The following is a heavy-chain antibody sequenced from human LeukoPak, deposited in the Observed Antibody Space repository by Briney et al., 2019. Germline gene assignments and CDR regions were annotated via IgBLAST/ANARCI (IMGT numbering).Heavy chain of an antibody. CDR3: ARGIAAAGTFDS. Sequence: PSETLSLTCTVPGASISSYYWSWIRQPAGKGLEWIGRTYTSGSTNYNPSLKSRVTMSVDTSKNQFSLKVNSVTAADTAVYYCARGIAAAGTFDSWGQGTLVTVSS. CDR2: TYTSGST. V-gene: IGHV4-4*07. J-gene: IGHJ4*02. D-gene: IGHD6-13*01. CDR1: GASISSYY.